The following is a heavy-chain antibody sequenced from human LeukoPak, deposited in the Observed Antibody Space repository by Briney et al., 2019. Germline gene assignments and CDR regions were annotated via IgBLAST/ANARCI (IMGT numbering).Heavy chain of an antibody. CDR2: IYYSGST. J-gene: IGHJ3*02. V-gene: IGHV4-59*12. Sequence: SETLSLTCAVYGGSFSGYYWSWIRQPPGKGLEWIGYIYYSGSTNYNPSLKSRVTISVDTSKNQFSLKLSSVTAADTAVYYCARETPILGPRGGAFDIWGQGTMVTVSS. CDR1: GGSFSGYY. D-gene: IGHD3-10*01. CDR3: ARETPILGPRGGAFDI.